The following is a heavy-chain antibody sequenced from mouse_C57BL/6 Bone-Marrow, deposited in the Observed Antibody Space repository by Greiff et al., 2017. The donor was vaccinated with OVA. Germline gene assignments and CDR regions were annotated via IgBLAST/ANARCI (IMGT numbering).Heavy chain of an antibody. J-gene: IGHJ1*03. V-gene: IGHV14-2*01. D-gene: IGHD1-1*01. CDR2: IDPEDGET. CDR3: ARVLYGSSYGYFDV. Sequence: VQLQQSGAELVKPGASVKLSCTASGFNIKDYYMHWVKQRTQQGLEWIGRIDPEDGETKYAPKLQGKATITADASSNTAYLQLISMTSEDTSVYYCARVLYGSSYGYFDVWGTGTTVTVSS. CDR1: GFNIKDYY.